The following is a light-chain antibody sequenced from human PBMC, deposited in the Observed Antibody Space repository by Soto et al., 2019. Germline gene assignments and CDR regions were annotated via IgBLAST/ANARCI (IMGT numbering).Light chain of an antibody. CDR3: QQLNNYPPT. CDR2: KAS. Sequence: DIQMTQSPSTLSASVRDRVTITCRASQSISSSLAWYQQKPGKAPKLLIYKASTLQSGVPSRFSGSGSGTEFTLTISSLQPDDVATYFCQQLNNYPPTFGQGTRLEIK. CDR1: QSISSS. J-gene: IGKJ5*01. V-gene: IGKV1-5*03.